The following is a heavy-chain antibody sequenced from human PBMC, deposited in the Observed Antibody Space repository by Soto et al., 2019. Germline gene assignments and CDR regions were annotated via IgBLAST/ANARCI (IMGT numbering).Heavy chain of an antibody. D-gene: IGHD6-19*01. J-gene: IGHJ4*02. V-gene: IGHV3-33*01. CDR3: SRSPSGWYFFEY. CDR2: IWDDGRNK. CDR1: GFTFNTYG. Sequence: QVQLVESGGNVVRPGKSLKLSCTASGFTFNTYGMHWVRQAPGKGLEWVAVIWDDGRNKFYAESVKGRFTIFRDNSKGTLFLQMNSLRVEDTAVYYCSRSPSGWYFFEYWGQGTLVTVSS.